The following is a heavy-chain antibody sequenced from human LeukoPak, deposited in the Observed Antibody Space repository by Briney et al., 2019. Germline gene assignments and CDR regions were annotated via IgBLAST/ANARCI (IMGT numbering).Heavy chain of an antibody. CDR1: GFTVSSNY. D-gene: IGHD3-10*01. CDR2: IYSGGNT. V-gene: IGHV3-66*01. J-gene: IGHJ4*02. CDR3: ARDKFRGYFDY. Sequence: TGGSLRLSCAASGFTVSSNYMSWVRQAPGKGLERVSVIYSGGNTYYADSVKGRFTISRDTSKNTLYLQMNSLRAEDTAVYYCARDKFRGYFDYWGQGTLVTVSS.